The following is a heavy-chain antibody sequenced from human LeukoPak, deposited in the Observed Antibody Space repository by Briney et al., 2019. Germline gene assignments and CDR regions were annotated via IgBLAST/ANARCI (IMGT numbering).Heavy chain of an antibody. Sequence: PGGSLRLSCVASGFTLSDYWMSWVRQTPGKGLEWVANIKQDGSEKNYVGSVKGRFNIFRDNVKNGLYLQMNSLRVGDTGTYYCVRGAYYGAYWGQGTLVTVSS. V-gene: IGHV3-7*01. D-gene: IGHD3-10*01. CDR1: GFTLSDYW. CDR3: VRGAYYGAY. J-gene: IGHJ4*02. CDR2: IKQDGSEK.